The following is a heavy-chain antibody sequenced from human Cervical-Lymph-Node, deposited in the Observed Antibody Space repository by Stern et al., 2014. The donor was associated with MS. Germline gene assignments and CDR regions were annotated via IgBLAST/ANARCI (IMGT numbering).Heavy chain of an antibody. J-gene: IGHJ5*02. CDR2: IKIDGSNK. V-gene: IGHV3-7*01. D-gene: IGHD1-7*01. Sequence: EVQLVESGGGLVQPGASLRLSCAVSGFTFSNYWMTWVRQAPGKGLEWVASIKIDGSNKSYVGPVKGRFTTPRANAKTYLKLQLNSLRAEDTAVYYCARAVRELGTWGQGTLVTVSS. CDR1: GFTFSNYW. CDR3: ARAVRELGT.